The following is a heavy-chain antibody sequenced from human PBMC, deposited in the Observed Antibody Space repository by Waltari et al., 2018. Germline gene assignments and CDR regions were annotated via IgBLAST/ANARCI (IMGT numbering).Heavy chain of an antibody. V-gene: IGHV4-4*02. CDR3: ARVRVGELSLYDY. CDR1: GGSISSSNW. CDR2: IYHSGST. D-gene: IGHD3-16*02. J-gene: IGHJ4*02. Sequence: QVQLQESGPGLVKPSGTLSLTCAVSGGSISSSNWWSWVRQPPGKGLEWIGEIYHSGSTNYNPSLKIRFTISVDKSKNQFSLKLSSVTAADTAVYYCARVRVGELSLYDYWGQGTLVTVSS.